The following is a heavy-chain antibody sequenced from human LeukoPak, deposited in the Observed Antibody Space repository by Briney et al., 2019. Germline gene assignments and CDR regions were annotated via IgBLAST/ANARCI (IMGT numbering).Heavy chain of an antibody. D-gene: IGHD6-19*01. J-gene: IGHJ5*02. CDR1: GGSFSGYY. CDR3: GRGGWHSSVWYIDP. CDR2: INLGGST. V-gene: IGHV4-34*01. Sequence: SETLSLNCAVYGGSFSGYYWSWIRQPPGKGLEWIGEINLGGSTNLNPSLKSRVTMSVDTSKNQFSLKLTSVTAADTAVYYCGRGGWHSSVWYIDPWGQGTLVTVSS.